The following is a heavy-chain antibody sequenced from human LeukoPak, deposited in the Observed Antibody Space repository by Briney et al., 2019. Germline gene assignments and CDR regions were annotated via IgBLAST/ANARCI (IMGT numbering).Heavy chain of an antibody. CDR1: GFTVSSNY. J-gene: IGHJ3*02. V-gene: IGHV3-53*01. Sequence: GGSLRLSCAASGFTVSSNYMSWVRQAPGKGLEWVSVVYSGGSTYYADSVKGRFTISRGNSKNTLYLQMNSLRAEDTAVYYCANLFWSGYYVFVLLPPDAFDIWGQGTMVTVSS. CDR2: VYSGGST. D-gene: IGHD3-3*01. CDR3: ANLFWSGYYVFVLLPPDAFDI.